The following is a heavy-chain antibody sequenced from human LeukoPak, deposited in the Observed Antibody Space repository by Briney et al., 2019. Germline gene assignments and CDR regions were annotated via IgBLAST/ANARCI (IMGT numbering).Heavy chain of an antibody. Sequence: GSSVKVSCKASGGTFSSYAISWVRQAPGQGLEWMGGIIPIFGTANYAQKFQGRVTTTTDESTSTAYMELSSLRSEDTAVYYCARENNGGYGDDAFDIWGQGTMVTVSS. J-gene: IGHJ3*02. CDR3: ARENNGGYGDDAFDI. CDR1: GGTFSSYA. D-gene: IGHD4-17*01. CDR2: IIPIFGTA. V-gene: IGHV1-69*05.